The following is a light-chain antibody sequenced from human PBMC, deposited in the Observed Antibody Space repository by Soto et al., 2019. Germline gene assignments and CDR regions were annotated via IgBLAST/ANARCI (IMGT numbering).Light chain of an antibody. V-gene: IGLV4-69*01. Sequence: QSVLTQSPSASASLGASVKLTCSLSSGHSSYAIAWHQQQPEKGPRYLMKLNSDGSHSTGDGIPDRFSGSSSGAERYLTICSLQSEDEADYYCQTWDAGIGVFGGGTKLTVL. CDR1: SGHSSYA. J-gene: IGLJ3*02. CDR2: LNSDGSH. CDR3: QTWDAGIGV.